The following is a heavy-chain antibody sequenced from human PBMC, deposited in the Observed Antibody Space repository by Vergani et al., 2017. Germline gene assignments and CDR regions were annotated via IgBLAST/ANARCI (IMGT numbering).Heavy chain of an antibody. CDR1: GGTFSSYA. CDR2: IIPIFGTA. Sequence: QVQLVQSRAEVKKPGSSVKVSCKASGGTFSSYAISWVRQAPGQGLEWMGGIIPIFGTANYAQKFQSRVTITADESTSTAYMELSSLRSEDTAVYYCEIDGPYIRYYYYGMDVWGQGTTVTVSS. CDR3: EIDGPYIRYYYYGMDV. V-gene: IGHV1-69*12. D-gene: IGHD2-21*01. J-gene: IGHJ6*02.